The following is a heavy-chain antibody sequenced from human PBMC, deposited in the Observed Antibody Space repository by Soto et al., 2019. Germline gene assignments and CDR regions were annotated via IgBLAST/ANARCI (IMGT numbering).Heavy chain of an antibody. CDR2: ISSNGGST. J-gene: IGHJ6*03. CDR3: ARHYDFWSGSYYMDV. Sequence: EVQLVESGGGLVQPGGSLRLSCAASGFTFSSYAMHWVRQAPGKGLEYVSAISSNGGSTYYANSVKGRFTISRDNSKNTMYLQMGSLRAEDMVVYYCARHYDFWSGSYYMDVWGKGTTVTVSS. CDR1: GFTFSSYA. D-gene: IGHD3-3*01. V-gene: IGHV3-64*01.